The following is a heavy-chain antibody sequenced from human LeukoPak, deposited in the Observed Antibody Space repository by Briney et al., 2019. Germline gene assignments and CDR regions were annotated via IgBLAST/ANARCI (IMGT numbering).Heavy chain of an antibody. V-gene: IGHV3-53*01. D-gene: IGHD6-13*01. CDR1: VLPVCSQY. CDR3: AREGASSSFGY. J-gene: IGHJ4*02. CDR2: LYSGGNT. Sequence: GVSLRLSCGVCVLPVCSQYVRWVRRARGRGVEWVSVLYSGGNTYLADSVKGRFTISRDNSKNTLYLQMNSLRAEDTAVYYCAREGASSSFGYWGQGTLVTVSS.